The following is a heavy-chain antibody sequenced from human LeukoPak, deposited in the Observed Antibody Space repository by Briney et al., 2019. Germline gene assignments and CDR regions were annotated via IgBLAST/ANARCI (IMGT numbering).Heavy chain of an antibody. CDR3: ARGDFSGGYCYDY. V-gene: IGHV4-59*01. J-gene: IGHJ4*02. D-gene: IGHD2-15*01. Sequence: SETLSLTCTVSGGTISLYHWSWIRQPPGKGLEWIGHIYYSGSTNYNPSLKSRVTISIDTSKNQFSLKLSSVTAADTAVYYCARGDFSGGYCYDYWGQGTLVTVSS. CDR1: GGTISLYH. CDR2: IYYSGST.